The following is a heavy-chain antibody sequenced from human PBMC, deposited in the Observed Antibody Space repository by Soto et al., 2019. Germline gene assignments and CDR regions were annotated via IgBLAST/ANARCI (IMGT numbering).Heavy chain of an antibody. V-gene: IGHV3-23*01. CDR3: AKDPPSEKLQPDYGMDV. CDR2: ISASGRST. CDR1: GLTFSTSA. Sequence: PGGSLRLSCAASGLTFSTSAMSWVRQAPGKGLEWVSLISASGRSTDYADSVKGRFTISRDNSKSTVYLQMNSLRADDTAVYYCAKDPPSEKLQPDYGMDVWGQGTKVTVSS. D-gene: IGHD2-15*01. J-gene: IGHJ6*02.